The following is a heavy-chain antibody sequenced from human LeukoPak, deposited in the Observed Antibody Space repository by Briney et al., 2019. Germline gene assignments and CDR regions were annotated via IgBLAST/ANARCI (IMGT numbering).Heavy chain of an antibody. CDR1: GFTFSSYA. V-gene: IGHV3-23*01. D-gene: IGHD2-15*01. CDR3: AKSRSLQYCSGGSCHDAFDI. CDR2: ISGSGGST. J-gene: IGHJ3*02. Sequence: PGGSLRLSCAASGFTFSSYAMSWVRQAPGKGLEWVSAISGSGGSTYYADSVKGRFTISRDNSKNTLYLQMNSLRAEDTAVYYCAKSRSLQYCSGGSCHDAFDIWGQGTMVTVSS.